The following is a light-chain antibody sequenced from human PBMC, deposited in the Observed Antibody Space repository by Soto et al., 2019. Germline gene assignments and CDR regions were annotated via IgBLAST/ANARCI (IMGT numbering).Light chain of an antibody. V-gene: IGKV3-15*01. CDR1: ETVATN. CDR3: QQYFEWPPMT. CDR2: GAS. J-gene: IGKJ1*01. Sequence: VMTQSPATLSVSPVERATLSCRASETVATNLAWYQQKPGQAPRLLISGASTRAAGISDRFRGSGSGTEFTLTISSLRSEDSAIYYCQQYFEWPPMTFGQGTKVDIK.